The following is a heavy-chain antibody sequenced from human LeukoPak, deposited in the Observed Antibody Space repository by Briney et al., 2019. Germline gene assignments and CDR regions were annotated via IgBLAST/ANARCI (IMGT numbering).Heavy chain of an antibody. D-gene: IGHD1-7*01. CDR1: GFTFSSYA. CDR2: ISGSGGST. J-gene: IGHJ4*02. CDR3: AKTPQRITGTTFDY. Sequence: GGSLRLSCAASGFTFSSYAVSWVRQAPGKGLEWVSAISGSGGSTYCADSVKGRFTISRDNSKNTLYLQMNSLRAEDTAVYYCAKTPQRITGTTFDYWGQGTLVTVSS. V-gene: IGHV3-23*01.